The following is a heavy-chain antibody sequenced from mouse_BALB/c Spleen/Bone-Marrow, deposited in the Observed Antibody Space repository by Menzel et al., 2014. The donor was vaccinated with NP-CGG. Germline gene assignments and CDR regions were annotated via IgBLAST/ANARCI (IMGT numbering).Heavy chain of an antibody. V-gene: IGHV1-7*01. Sequence: VQLVESGAELAKPGASVKMSCKASGCTFTSYWMHWVKQRPGQGLEWIGYINPSTGYTEYNQKFKDKATLTADKSSSTAYMQLSSLTSEDSAVYYCARWGDDGTFDYWGQGTTLTVSS. J-gene: IGHJ2*01. CDR3: ARWGDDGTFDY. D-gene: IGHD2-12*01. CDR1: GCTFTSYW. CDR2: INPSTGYT.